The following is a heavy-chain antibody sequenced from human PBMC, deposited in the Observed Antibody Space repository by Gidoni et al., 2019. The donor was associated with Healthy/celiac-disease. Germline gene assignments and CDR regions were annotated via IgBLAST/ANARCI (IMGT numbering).Heavy chain of an antibody. CDR2: IYYSGST. Sequence: QLQLQESGPGLVKPSETLSLTCTVSGGSISSSSYYWGWRRQPPGKGLEWIGSIYYSGSTSYTPSLKSRVTISVDTSKNQFSLKLSSVTAADTAVYYCARSRRATMVRGVYNWFDPWGQGTLVTVSS. J-gene: IGHJ5*02. V-gene: IGHV4-39*01. CDR1: GGSISSSSYY. CDR3: ARSRRATMVRGVYNWFDP. D-gene: IGHD3-10*01.